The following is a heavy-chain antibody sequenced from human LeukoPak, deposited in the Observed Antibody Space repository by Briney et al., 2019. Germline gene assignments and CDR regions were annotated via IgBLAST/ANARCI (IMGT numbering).Heavy chain of an antibody. D-gene: IGHD4-17*01. CDR1: GYTFTSYG. CDR2: ISAYNGNT. Sequence: ASVKVSCKASGYTFTSYGISWVRQAPGQGLEWMGWISAYNGNTNYAQKLQGRVTMTTDTSTSTAYMELRSLRSDDTAVYYCARVDFGDYGDYGGLDYWGQGTLVTVSS. CDR3: ARVDFGDYGDYGGLDY. J-gene: IGHJ4*02. V-gene: IGHV1-18*01.